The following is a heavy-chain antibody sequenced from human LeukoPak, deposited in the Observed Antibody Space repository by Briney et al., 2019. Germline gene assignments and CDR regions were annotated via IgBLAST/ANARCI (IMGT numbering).Heavy chain of an antibody. CDR2: IYYSGST. J-gene: IGHJ6*02. V-gene: IGHV4-39*01. CDR1: GGSISSSSYY. Sequence: PSETLSLPCTVSGGSISSSSYYWGWIRQPPGKGLEWIGSIYYSGSTYYNPSLKSRVTISVDTSKNQFSLKLSSVTAADTAVYYCARTTAVTPGYYYGMDVWGQGTTVTVSS. CDR3: ARTTAVTPGYYYGMDV. D-gene: IGHD4-23*01.